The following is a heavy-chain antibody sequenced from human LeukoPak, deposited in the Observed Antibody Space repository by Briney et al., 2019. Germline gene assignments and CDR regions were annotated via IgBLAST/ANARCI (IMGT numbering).Heavy chain of an antibody. J-gene: IGHJ3*02. Sequence: PSETLSLTCTVSGGSISSGGHYWSWIRQPAGKGLEYLGRIYSTGSTNYNPSLRSRVTISVDTSKNHFSLKLSSVTAADTAVYYCARYYDFWSGSHDAFDIWGQGTMVTVSS. CDR3: ARYYDFWSGSHDAFDI. CDR1: GGSISSGGHY. D-gene: IGHD3-3*01. V-gene: IGHV4-61*02. CDR2: IYSTGST.